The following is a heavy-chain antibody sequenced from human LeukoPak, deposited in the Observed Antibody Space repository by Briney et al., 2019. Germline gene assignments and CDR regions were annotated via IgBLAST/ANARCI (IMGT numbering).Heavy chain of an antibody. Sequence: SETLSLTCAVSGGSISSYYGSWIRQPAGKGLEWVGRIYTSGSTNYNPSLKSRVTISVDKSKNQFSLKLSSVTAADTAVYYCARESYYDSSGAYYFDYWVQGTLVTVSS. CDR3: ARESYYDSSGAYYFDY. J-gene: IGHJ4*02. D-gene: IGHD3-22*01. CDR1: GGSISSYY. CDR2: IYTSGST. V-gene: IGHV4-4*07.